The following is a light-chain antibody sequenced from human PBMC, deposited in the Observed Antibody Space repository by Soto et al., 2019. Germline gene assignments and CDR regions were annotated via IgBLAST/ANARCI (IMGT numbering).Light chain of an antibody. CDR1: QSVSSN. V-gene: IGKV3-15*01. Sequence: IGMKQSPATLSVYQGERATLSCRASQSVSSNLAWYQQKPGQAPRLLIYGASTRATGIPARFSGSGSGTEFTLTISSLQPEDFGTYYCLQHNSYLYSFGAGTNVDI. CDR2: GAS. CDR3: LQHNSYLYS. J-gene: IGKJ2*03.